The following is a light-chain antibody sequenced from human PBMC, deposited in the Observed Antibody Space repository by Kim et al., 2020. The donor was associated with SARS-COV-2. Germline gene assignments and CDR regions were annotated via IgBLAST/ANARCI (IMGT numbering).Light chain of an antibody. V-gene: IGLV3-19*01. J-gene: IGLJ1*01. CDR3: MSWHSPNKKYV. Sequence: AFGHKIRNTCQGDSFITNYEGWYQQQAGQAPSLVMYGENNRPSDIPDRFSGSSAGNTASLIITGAQVDDEADYYCMSWHSPNKKYVLGTGTKLTVL. CDR2: GEN. CDR1: SFITNY.